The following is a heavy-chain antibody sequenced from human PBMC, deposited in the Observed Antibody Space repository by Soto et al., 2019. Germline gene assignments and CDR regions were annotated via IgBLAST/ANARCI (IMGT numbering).Heavy chain of an antibody. V-gene: IGHV3-23*01. CDR3: ARVGIVGATDAFDI. CDR1: GFTFSSYA. Sequence: VSLRLSCAASGFTFSSYAMSWVRQAPGKGLEWVSVISGSGDDTDYADSVKGRFTISRDNSKNTPYLRVSSLRVEDTAVYYCARVGIVGATDAFDIWGQGTMVTVS. J-gene: IGHJ3*02. CDR2: ISGSGDDT. D-gene: IGHD1-26*01.